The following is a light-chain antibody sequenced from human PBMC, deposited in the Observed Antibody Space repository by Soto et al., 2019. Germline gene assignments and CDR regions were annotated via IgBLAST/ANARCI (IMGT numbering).Light chain of an antibody. CDR3: QHYNSYSQT. V-gene: IGKV1-5*01. CDR2: DAS. J-gene: IGKJ1*01. CDR1: QSISSW. Sequence: DIQMTQSPSTLSASVGDRVTITCRASQSISSWLAWYQQKPGKAPKLLIYDASSLESGVPSRFSGSGSGTEFTLTISSLQPDDFANYYCQHYNSYSQTLVQGTKVEIK.